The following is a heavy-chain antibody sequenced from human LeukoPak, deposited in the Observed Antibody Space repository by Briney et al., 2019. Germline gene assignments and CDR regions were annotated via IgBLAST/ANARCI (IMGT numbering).Heavy chain of an antibody. CDR3: ARDVLEYYDFWSGYYGDYYYGMDV. CDR1: GGSISSYY. CDR2: IYYSGST. V-gene: IGHV4-59*01. J-gene: IGHJ6*02. Sequence: PSETLSLTCTVSGGSISSYYWSWIRQPLGKGLEWIGYIYYSGSTNYNPSLKSRVTISVDTSKNQFSLKLSSVTAADTAVYYCARDVLEYYDFWSGYYGDYYYGMDVWGQGTTVTVSS. D-gene: IGHD3-3*01.